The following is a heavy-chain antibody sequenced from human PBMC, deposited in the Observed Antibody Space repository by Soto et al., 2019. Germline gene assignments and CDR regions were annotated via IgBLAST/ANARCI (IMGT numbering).Heavy chain of an antibody. D-gene: IGHD3-22*01. CDR1: GGSISSGDYY. CDR2: IYYSGST. J-gene: IGHJ4*02. V-gene: IGHV4-30-4*01. Sequence: QVQLQESGPGLVKPSQTLSLTCTVSGGSISSGDYYWSWIRQPPGKGLEWIGYIYYSGSTYYNPSLKSRVTISVDTSKNQFSLKLSSVTAADTAVYYCARATDYYDSSGYYALFDYWGQGTLVTVSS. CDR3: ARATDYYDSSGYYALFDY.